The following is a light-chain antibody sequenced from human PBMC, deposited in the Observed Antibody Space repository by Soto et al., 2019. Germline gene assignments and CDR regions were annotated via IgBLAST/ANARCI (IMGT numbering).Light chain of an antibody. V-gene: IGLV2-23*01. J-gene: IGLJ1*01. Sequence: QSVLTQPASVSGSPGQSITISCTGTSSDVGSYNLVSWYQQHPGKAPKLMIYEGSKRPSGVSNRFSGSKSGNTASLTISGLQAEDEDYYYCCSYAGSTVFGTGTKLTVL. CDR1: SSDVGSYNL. CDR3: CSYAGSTV. CDR2: EGS.